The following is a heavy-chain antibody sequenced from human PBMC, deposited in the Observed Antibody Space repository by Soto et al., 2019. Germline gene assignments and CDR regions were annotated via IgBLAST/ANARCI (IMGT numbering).Heavy chain of an antibody. Sequence: PGGSLRLSCAASGVTVSSNYMSWVRQAPGKGLEWVSVIYSGGSTYYADSVKGRFTISRDNSKNTLYLQMNSLKTEDTAVYFCARDSGSPYSAFDIWGQGTMVTVSS. CDR1: GVTVSSNY. CDR2: IYSGGST. V-gene: IGHV3-66*01. D-gene: IGHD1-26*01. CDR3: ARDSGSPYSAFDI. J-gene: IGHJ3*02.